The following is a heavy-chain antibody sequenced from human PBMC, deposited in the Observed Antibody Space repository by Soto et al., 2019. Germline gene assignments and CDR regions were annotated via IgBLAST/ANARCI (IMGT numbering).Heavy chain of an antibody. V-gene: IGHV1-69*01. J-gene: IGHJ6*02. Sequence: QVQLVQSGAEVKKPGSSVKVSCKASGGTFSSYAISWVRQAPGQGLEWMGGIIPIFGTANYAQKFQGRVTITADESTSTAYMGLSSLRSEETAVYYCARPGGGVATKPRDYGMDVWGQGTTVTVSS. CDR1: GGTFSSYA. CDR2: IIPIFGTA. D-gene: IGHD5-12*01. CDR3: ARPGGGVATKPRDYGMDV.